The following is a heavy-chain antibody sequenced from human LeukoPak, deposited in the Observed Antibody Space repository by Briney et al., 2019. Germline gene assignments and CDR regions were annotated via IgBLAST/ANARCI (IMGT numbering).Heavy chain of an antibody. CDR2: ISSSSSYI. J-gene: IGHJ4*02. V-gene: IGHV3-21*01. CDR1: GFTFSSYS. CDR3: ARDGIVGATNGFDY. D-gene: IGHD1-26*01. Sequence: GGSLRLSCAASGFTFSSYSMNWVRQAPGKGLEWVSSISSSSSYIYYADSVKGRFTVSRDNAKNSLYLQMNSLRAEDTAVYYCARDGIVGATNGFDYWGQGTLVTVSS.